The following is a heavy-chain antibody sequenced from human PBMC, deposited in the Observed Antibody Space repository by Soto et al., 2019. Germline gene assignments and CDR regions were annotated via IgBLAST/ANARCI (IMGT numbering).Heavy chain of an antibody. J-gene: IGHJ6*02. V-gene: IGHV3-30-3*01. CDR1: GFTFSSYA. CDR2: ISYDGVNK. Sequence: QVQLVESGGGVVQPGRSLRLSCAASGFTFSSYAMHWVRQAPGKGLEWVAIISYDGVNKYYADSVQGRFTISGDNSKNTLYLQMNSLRAEDTAVYYCARDRRYCSNNSCYVDYYYGLDVWGQGTTVTVSS. CDR3: ARDRRYCSNNSCYVDYYYGLDV. D-gene: IGHD2-2*01.